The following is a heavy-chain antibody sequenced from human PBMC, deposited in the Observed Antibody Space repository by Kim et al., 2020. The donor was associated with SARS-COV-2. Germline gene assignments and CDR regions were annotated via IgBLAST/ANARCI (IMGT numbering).Heavy chain of an antibody. J-gene: IGHJ4*02. V-gene: IGHV1-69*13. CDR1: GGTFSSYA. CDR3: ARDVDTAMGPGVY. Sequence: SVKVSCKASGGTFSSYAISWVRQAPGQGLEWMGGIIPIFGTANYAQKFQGRVTITADESTSTAYMELSSLRSEDTAVYYCARDVDTAMGPGVYWGQGTLVTVSS. D-gene: IGHD5-18*01. CDR2: IIPIFGTA.